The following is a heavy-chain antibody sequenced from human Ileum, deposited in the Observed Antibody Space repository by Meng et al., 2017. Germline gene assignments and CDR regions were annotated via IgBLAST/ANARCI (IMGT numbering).Heavy chain of an antibody. V-gene: IGHV4-4*02. J-gene: IGHJ4*02. CDR3: ARSLRIKSSYFFDS. Sequence: RVSGHVAVNASESRSRTCAVSNGFVSSGNWGSWVRQAPGKGLEWIGDIYRGGATNYNPSLERRATLSVDESKNQFSLKMKSVTAADTAVYYCARSLRIKSSYFFDSWGQGILVTVSS. CDR1: NGFVSSGNW. CDR2: IYRGGAT. D-gene: IGHD5-24*01.